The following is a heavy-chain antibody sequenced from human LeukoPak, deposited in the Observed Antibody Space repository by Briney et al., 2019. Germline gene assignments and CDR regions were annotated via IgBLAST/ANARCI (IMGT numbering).Heavy chain of an antibody. J-gene: IGHJ3*02. CDR2: ISSSGSTI. D-gene: IGHD3-22*01. Sequence: GGSLRLSCAASGFTFSSYSMNWVRQAPGKGLEWVSYISSSGSTIYYADSVKGRFTISRDNAKNSLYLQMNSLRAEDTAVYYCARPPGYDSSGYYSLSAFDIWGQGTMVTVSS. CDR3: ARPPGYDSSGYYSLSAFDI. CDR1: GFTFSSYS. V-gene: IGHV3-48*04.